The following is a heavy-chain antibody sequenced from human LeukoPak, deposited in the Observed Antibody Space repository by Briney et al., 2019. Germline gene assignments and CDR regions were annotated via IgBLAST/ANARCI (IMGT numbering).Heavy chain of an antibody. D-gene: IGHD1-7*01. V-gene: IGHV3-21*01. CDR2: ISSSSRYI. J-gene: IGHJ6*03. Sequence: GGSLRLSCAASGFTFSSYSMNWVRQAAGKGLEWVASISSSSRYIYYADSVKGRFTISRDNAKNSLYLQMNRLRDEDTAVYYCARELELRSYYYYYMDVWGKGTTVTVSS. CDR3: ARELELRSYYYYYMDV. CDR1: GFTFSSYS.